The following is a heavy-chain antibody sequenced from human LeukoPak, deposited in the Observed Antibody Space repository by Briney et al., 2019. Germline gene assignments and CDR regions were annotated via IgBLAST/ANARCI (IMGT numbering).Heavy chain of an antibody. V-gene: IGHV1-2*02. CDR1: GYTFTGYY. Sequence: ASVKVSCKASGYTFTGYYMHWVRQAPGQGLEWMGWINPNSGGTNYAQKFQGRVTMTRDTSISTAYMELSRLRSDDTAVYCCARGGYYYGSGSYLGVWGKGTTVTISS. CDR3: ARGGYYYGSGSYLGV. D-gene: IGHD3-10*01. CDR2: INPNSGGT. J-gene: IGHJ6*04.